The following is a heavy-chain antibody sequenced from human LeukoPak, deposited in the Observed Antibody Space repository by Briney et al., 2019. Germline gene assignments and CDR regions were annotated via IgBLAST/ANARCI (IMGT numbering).Heavy chain of an antibody. D-gene: IGHD3-22*01. CDR1: GYTFTSYC. CDR3: ASPSSMIVVADAFDI. CDR2: ISAYNGNT. J-gene: IGHJ3*02. V-gene: IGHV1-18*01. Sequence: ASEGLLYNASGYTFTSYCISWVRQAPGQGLEWMGWISAYNGNTNYAQKLQGRVTMTTDTSTSTAYMELRSLRSDDTAVYYCASPSSMIVVADAFDIWGQRTMVTVSS.